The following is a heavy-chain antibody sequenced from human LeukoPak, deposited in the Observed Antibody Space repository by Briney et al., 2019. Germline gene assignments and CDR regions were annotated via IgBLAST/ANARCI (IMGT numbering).Heavy chain of an antibody. CDR1: GFTFSSYG. J-gene: IGHJ6*03. D-gene: IGHD2-2*01. CDR2: ISGSGGST. V-gene: IGHV3-23*01. Sequence: PGGSLRLSCAASGFTFSSYGMSWVRQAPGKGLEWVSAISGSGGSTYYADSVKGRFTISRDNSKNTLYLQMNSLRAEDTAVYYCAKGRPYCSSTSCYYYYMDVWGKGTTVTISS. CDR3: AKGRPYCSSTSCYYYYMDV.